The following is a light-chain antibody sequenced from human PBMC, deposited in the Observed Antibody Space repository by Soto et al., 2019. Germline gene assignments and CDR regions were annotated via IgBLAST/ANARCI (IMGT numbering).Light chain of an antibody. CDR1: QSVGPSY. CDR2: GAS. Sequence: EMVLTQSPGTLSLSPGERATLACRASQSVGPSYLAWYQQKPGQAPRLLINGASSRATGIPGRFSGSGSGTDFTLTISRLEPEDFAVYYCQQYGSSSWTFGQGTKVDIK. CDR3: QQYGSSSWT. J-gene: IGKJ1*01. V-gene: IGKV3-20*01.